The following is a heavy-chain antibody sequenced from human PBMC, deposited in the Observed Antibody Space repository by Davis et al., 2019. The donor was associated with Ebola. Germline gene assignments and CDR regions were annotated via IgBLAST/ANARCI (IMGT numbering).Heavy chain of an antibody. Sequence: ASVKVSCKASGYTFTSYYMHWVRQAPGQGLEWMGIINPSGGSTSYAQKFQGRVTMTRDTSTTTAYMELRSLRSDDTAVYYCARVEFGGVIVDYWGQGTLVTVSS. CDR2: INPSGGST. CDR3: ARVEFGGVIVDY. CDR1: GYTFTSYY. J-gene: IGHJ4*02. D-gene: IGHD3-16*02. V-gene: IGHV1-46*01.